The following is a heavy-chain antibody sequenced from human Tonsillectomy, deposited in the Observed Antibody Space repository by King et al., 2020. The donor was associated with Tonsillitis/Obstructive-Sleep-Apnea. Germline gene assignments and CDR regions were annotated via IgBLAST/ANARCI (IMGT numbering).Heavy chain of an antibody. V-gene: IGHV4-59*01. D-gene: IGHD4-17*01. CDR1: GGSISSYY. CDR3: ARDYGDPYWYFDL. Sequence: QLQESGPGLVKPSETLSLTCTVSGGSISSYYWSWIRPPPGKGLEWIGYIYYSGSTNYNPSLKSRVTISVDTSKNQFSLKLSSVTAADTAVYYCARDYGDPYWYFDLWGRGTLVTVSS. CDR2: IYYSGST. J-gene: IGHJ2*01.